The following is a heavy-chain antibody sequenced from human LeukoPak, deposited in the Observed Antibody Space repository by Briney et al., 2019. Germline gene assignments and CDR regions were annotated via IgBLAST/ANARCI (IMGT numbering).Heavy chain of an antibody. CDR3: ARSEGYYYGSGSYIDY. V-gene: IGHV1-8*02. CDR1: GYTFTGYY. Sequence: ASVKVSCKASGYTFTGYYMHWVRQAPGQGLEWMGWINPNSGNTGYAQKFQGRVTMTRNTSISTAYMELSSLRSEDTAVYYCARSEGYYYGSGSYIDYWGQGTLVTVSS. J-gene: IGHJ4*02. CDR2: INPNSGNT. D-gene: IGHD3-10*01.